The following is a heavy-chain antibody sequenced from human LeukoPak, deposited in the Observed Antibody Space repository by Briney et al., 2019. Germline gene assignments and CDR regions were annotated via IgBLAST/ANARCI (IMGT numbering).Heavy chain of an antibody. CDR2: ISYDGSNK. D-gene: IGHD3-3*01. Sequence: PGGSLRLSCTASGFTFSSYGMHWVRQAPGKGLEWVAVISYDGSNKYYADSVKGRFTISRDNSKNTLYLQMNSLRAEDTAVYYCAKDRGYDFWSGYPGGPWGQGTLVTVSS. J-gene: IGHJ5*02. CDR1: GFTFSSYG. CDR3: AKDRGYDFWSGYPGGP. V-gene: IGHV3-30*18.